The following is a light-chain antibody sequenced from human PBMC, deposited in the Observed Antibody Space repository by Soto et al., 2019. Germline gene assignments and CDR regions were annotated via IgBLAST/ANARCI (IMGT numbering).Light chain of an antibody. Sequence: AIQMTQSPSSLSASVGDRVTITCRASQGIRNDLGWYQQKPGKAPNLLIYGASRLGSGVPLRFSGSGSDTDFTLTISSLQPEDFATYYCLQHFDYPRTFGQGTKVEIK. J-gene: IGKJ1*01. CDR3: LQHFDYPRT. CDR2: GAS. V-gene: IGKV1-6*02. CDR1: QGIRND.